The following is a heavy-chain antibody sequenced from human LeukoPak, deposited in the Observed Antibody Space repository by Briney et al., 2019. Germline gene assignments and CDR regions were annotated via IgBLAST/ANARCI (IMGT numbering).Heavy chain of an antibody. J-gene: IGHJ4*02. V-gene: IGHV3-11*01. Sequence: XGSLRLSCAASGFTFSDYYMSWIRQAPGKGLEWVSYISSSGSTIYYADSVKGRFPISRDNAKNSLYLQMNSLRAEDTAVYYCARDLRAAAGTRIDYWGQGTLVTVSS. CDR2: ISSSGSTI. CDR3: ARDLRAAAGTRIDY. D-gene: IGHD6-13*01. CDR1: GFTFSDYY.